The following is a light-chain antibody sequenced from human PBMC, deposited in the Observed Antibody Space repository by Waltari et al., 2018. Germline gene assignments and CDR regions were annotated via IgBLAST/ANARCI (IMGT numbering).Light chain of an antibody. V-gene: IGLV2-14*01. J-gene: IGLJ1*01. Sequence: QSALTQPASVSGSPGQSITISCTGTSSDIGGYNYVSWYQQHPGKATKLMISDVNKRPSGVSNRFSGSKSGNTASLTISGLQAEDEADYYCSSYTSSSTFHFGTGTTVTVL. CDR2: DVN. CDR1: SSDIGGYNY. CDR3: SSYTSSSTFH.